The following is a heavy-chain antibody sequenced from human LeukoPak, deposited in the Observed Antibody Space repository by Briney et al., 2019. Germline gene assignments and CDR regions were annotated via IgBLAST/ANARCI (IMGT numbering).Heavy chain of an antibody. V-gene: IGHV3-23*01. J-gene: IGHJ4*02. CDR2: ISGSGGST. D-gene: IGHD5-18*01. Sequence: PGGSLRLSCAASGFTFSSYAMSWVRQAPGKGLEWVSAISGSGGSTYYADSVKGRFTISRDNSKNTLYLQMNSLRAEDTAVYYCARSGYSYVDNRFDYWGQGTLATVSS. CDR1: GFTFSSYA. CDR3: ARSGYSYVDNRFDY.